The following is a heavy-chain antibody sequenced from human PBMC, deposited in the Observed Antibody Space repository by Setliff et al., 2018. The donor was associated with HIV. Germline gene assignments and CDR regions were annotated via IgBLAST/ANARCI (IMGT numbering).Heavy chain of an antibody. CDR2: IHQSGTA. V-gene: IGHV4-39*01. CDR3: ARQVGEGKWYLDS. J-gene: IGHJ4*01. CDR1: GGSISSGGYY. D-gene: IGHD1-26*01. Sequence: LSLTCTVSGGSISSGGYYWGWIRQPPGKGLEWIAIIHQSGTAHKRPSLKSRVTISIDTSENLFSLKLSGVTAADTAIYYCARQVGEGKWYLDSWGHGTLVTVSS.